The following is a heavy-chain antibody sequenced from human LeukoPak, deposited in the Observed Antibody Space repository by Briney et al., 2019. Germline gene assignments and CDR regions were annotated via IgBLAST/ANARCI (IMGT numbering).Heavy chain of an antibody. Sequence: SETLSLTCTVSGGSISSSSYYWGWIRQPPGKGLEWIGSIYYSGSTNYNPSLKSRATISVDTSQNHFSLKLRSVTAADTAVYYCARGRGDSRRDFDYWGQGTLVTVSS. CDR1: GGSISSSSYY. CDR2: IYYSGST. D-gene: IGHD2-21*02. V-gene: IGHV4-39*02. J-gene: IGHJ4*02. CDR3: ARGRGDSRRDFDY.